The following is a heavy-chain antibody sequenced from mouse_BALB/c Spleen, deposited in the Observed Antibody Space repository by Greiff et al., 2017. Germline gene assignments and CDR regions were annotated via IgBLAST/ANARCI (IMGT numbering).Heavy chain of an antibody. CDR2: INPSSGYT. D-gene: IGHD1-1*01. CDR1: GYTFTSYT. Sequence: QVQLQQSGAELARPGASVKMSCKASGYTFTSYTMHWVKQRPGQGLEWIGYINPSSGYTNYNQKFKDKATLTADKSSSTAYMQLSSLTSEDSAVYYCARPHYYGSNYCAMDYWGQGTSVTVAS. J-gene: IGHJ4*01. V-gene: IGHV1-4*01. CDR3: ARPHYYGSNYCAMDY.